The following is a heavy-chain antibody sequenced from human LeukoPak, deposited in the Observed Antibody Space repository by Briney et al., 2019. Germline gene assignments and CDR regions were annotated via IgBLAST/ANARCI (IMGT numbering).Heavy chain of an antibody. Sequence: SETLSLTCAVSGYSISSGYYWGWIRQPPGKGLEWIGSIYHSGSTYYNPSLKSRVTISVDTSKNQFSLKLSSVTAADTAVYYCARLDFWSGYRLDYWGQGTRVTVSS. CDR1: GYSISSGYY. CDR2: IYHSGST. CDR3: ARLDFWSGYRLDY. D-gene: IGHD3-3*01. J-gene: IGHJ4*02. V-gene: IGHV4-38-2*01.